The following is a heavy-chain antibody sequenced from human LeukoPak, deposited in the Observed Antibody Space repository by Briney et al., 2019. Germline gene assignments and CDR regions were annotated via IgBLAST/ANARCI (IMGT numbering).Heavy chain of an antibody. CDR1: GFTFSDYY. J-gene: IGHJ6*02. V-gene: IGHV3-11*01. CDR2: ISSSGSTI. D-gene: IGHD3-9*01. Sequence: GGSLRLSCAASGFTFSDYYMSWIRQAPGKGLEWVSYISSSGSTIYYADSVKGRFTISRDNAKNSLYLQMSSLRAEDTAVYYCARAKLRYFDWMGMDVWGQGTTVTVSS. CDR3: ARAKLRYFDWMGMDV.